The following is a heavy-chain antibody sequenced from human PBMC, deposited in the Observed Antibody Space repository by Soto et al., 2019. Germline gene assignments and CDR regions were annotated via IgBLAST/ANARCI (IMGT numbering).Heavy chain of an antibody. D-gene: IGHD3-3*01. CDR1: GGSISSYY. V-gene: IGHV4-59*01. J-gene: IGHJ3*02. CDR2: IYYSGST. CDR3: ARDRRFEDFWSVLRAFDI. Sequence: SETLSLTCTVSGGSISSYYWSWIRQPPGKGLEWIGYIYYSGSTNYNPSLKSRVTISVDTSKNQFSLKLSSVTAADTALYYCARDRRFEDFWSVLRAFDIWGQGTMVTVSS.